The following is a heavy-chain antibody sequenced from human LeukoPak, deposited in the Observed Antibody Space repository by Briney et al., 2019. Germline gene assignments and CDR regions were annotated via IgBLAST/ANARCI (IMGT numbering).Heavy chain of an antibody. CDR2: ISVYKGNT. D-gene: IGHD2-2*01. CDR3: ARDASLVVVPAASYYYYYGMDV. CDR1: GYTFTSYG. V-gene: IGHV1-18*01. J-gene: IGHJ6*02. Sequence: ASVTVSCKASGYTFTSYGISWLRQAPGQGLGWMGWISVYKGNTNYAQKLQGRVTMTTDTSTSTAYMELRSLRSDDTAVYYCARDASLVVVPAASYYYYYGMDVWGQGTTVTVSS.